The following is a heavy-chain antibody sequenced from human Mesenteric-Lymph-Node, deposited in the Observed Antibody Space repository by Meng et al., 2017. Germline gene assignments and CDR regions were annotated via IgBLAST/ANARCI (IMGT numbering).Heavy chain of an antibody. CDR2: INHSGST. CDR1: GGSFSGYY. D-gene: IGHD3-10*01. J-gene: IGHJ4*02. CDR3: ARGLLFYGSGSYYKGGYFDY. Sequence: GSLRLSCAVYGGSFSGYYWSWICQPPGKGLEWIGEINHSGSTNYNPSLKSRVTISVDTSKNQFSLKLSSVTAADTAVYYCARGLLFYGSGSYYKGGYFDYWGQGTLVTVSS. V-gene: IGHV4-34*01.